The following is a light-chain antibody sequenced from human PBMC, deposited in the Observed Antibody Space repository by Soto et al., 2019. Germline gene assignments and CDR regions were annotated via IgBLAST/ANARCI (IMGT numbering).Light chain of an antibody. CDR2: STS. CDR1: QSVNRY. V-gene: IGKV1-39*01. CDR3: QQSYSNPRT. J-gene: IGKJ1*01. Sequence: DIQMTQSPSSLSASVGDRVTITCRASQSVNRYLNGYQQNEGKAPKLLIYSTSILESGDPSRFRASGSGTDSTLTINSLQTEDCATSYCQQSYSNPRTFGQGTRVEVK.